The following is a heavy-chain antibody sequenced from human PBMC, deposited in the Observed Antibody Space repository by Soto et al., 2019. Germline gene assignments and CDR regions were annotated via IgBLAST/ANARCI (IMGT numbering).Heavy chain of an antibody. CDR1: GFSLTTRGVG. J-gene: IGHJ6*02. CDR2: IYLNDDK. V-gene: IGHV2-5*01. Sequence: SGPTLVNPTHTLTLTCNFSGFSLTTRGVGVAWIRQPPGKALEWLALIYLNDDKRYIPSLKSRLTITKDTYKNEVVLTMTNLDPADTATYFRAQGCGGMDVWGQGTMVTVSS. CDR3: AQGCGGMDV.